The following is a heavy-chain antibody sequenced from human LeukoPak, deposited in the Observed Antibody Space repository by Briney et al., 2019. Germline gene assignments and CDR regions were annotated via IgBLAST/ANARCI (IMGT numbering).Heavy chain of an antibody. D-gene: IGHD3-22*01. V-gene: IGHV4-61*01. CDR3: ARYYDSSGYPPYNWFDP. Sequence: SETLSLTCTVSGGSISSGSYYWSWIRQPPGKGLEWIGYIYYSGSTNYNPSLKSRVTISVDTSKNQFSLKLSSVTAADTAVYYCARYYDSSGYPPYNWFDPWGQGTLVTVSS. J-gene: IGHJ5*02. CDR1: GGSISSGSYY. CDR2: IYYSGST.